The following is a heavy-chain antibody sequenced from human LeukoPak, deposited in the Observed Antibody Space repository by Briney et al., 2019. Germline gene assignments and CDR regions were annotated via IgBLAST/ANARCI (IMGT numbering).Heavy chain of an antibody. CDR3: ARGGLETYYDILTGKFSNDAFDI. CDR1: GFTFSSYA. CDR2: ISSNGGSA. J-gene: IGHJ3*02. D-gene: IGHD3-9*01. Sequence: GGSLRLSCAASGFTFSSYAMHWVRQAPGKGLEYVSAISSNGGSAYYANSVKGRFTISRDNSKNTLYLQMGSLRAEDMAVYYCARGGLETYYDILTGKFSNDAFDIWGQGTMVTVSS. V-gene: IGHV3-64*01.